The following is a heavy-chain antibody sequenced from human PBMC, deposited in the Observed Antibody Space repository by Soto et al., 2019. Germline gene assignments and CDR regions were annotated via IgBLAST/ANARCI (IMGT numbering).Heavy chain of an antibody. CDR1: GGSIRSYY. J-gene: IGHJ5*02. CDR3: ARAVETGGNWFDP. V-gene: IGHV4-59*01. CDR2: IYYSGTT. Sequence: PSETLSLTCTVSGGSIRSYYWSWIRQPPGKGLEWIGHIYYSGTTNYNPSLKSRITMSVDTSKNQFSLKVSSVTAADTAVYYCARAVETGGNWFDPWGQGTLVTVSS. D-gene: IGHD1-1*01.